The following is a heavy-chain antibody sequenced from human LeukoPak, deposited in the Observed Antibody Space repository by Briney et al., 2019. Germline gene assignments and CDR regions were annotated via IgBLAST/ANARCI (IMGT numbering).Heavy chain of an antibody. V-gene: IGHV3-30-3*01. J-gene: IGHJ4*02. Sequence: PGRSLRLSCAASGFTFSSYSMHWVRQAPGKGLEWVAVISYDGSNKYYADSVKGRFTISRDNSKNTLYLQMNSLRAEDTAVYYCVGPGSYYWDFDYWGQGTLVTVSS. CDR1: GFTFSSYS. CDR2: ISYDGSNK. D-gene: IGHD3-10*01. CDR3: VGPGSYYWDFDY.